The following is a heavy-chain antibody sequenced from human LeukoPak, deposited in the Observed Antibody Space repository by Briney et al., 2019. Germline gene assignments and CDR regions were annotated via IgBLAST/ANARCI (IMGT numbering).Heavy chain of an antibody. CDR3: ASPSIAASDFDY. CDR1: GFTFSSYW. J-gene: IGHJ4*02. D-gene: IGHD6-6*01. V-gene: IGHV3-74*01. CDR2: INSDGSST. Sequence: GSLRLSCAASGFTFSSYWMHWVRQAPGKGLVWVSRINSDGSSTSYADSVKGRFTISRDNAKNALYLQMNSLRAEDTAVYYCASPSIAASDFDYWGQGTLVTVSS.